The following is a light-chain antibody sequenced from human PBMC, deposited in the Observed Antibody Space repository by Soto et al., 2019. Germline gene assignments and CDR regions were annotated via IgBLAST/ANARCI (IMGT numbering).Light chain of an antibody. V-gene: IGLV1-40*01. Sequence: QSVLPQPPSVSGAPGQKVTISCTRSSSNIGAAYDVHWYQHLPRTAPKLLIYGNNNRPSGVPDRFSGSKSGTSASLAITGLQAEDEADYYCQSYDSSLRGWVFGGGTKVTVL. J-gene: IGLJ3*02. CDR1: SSNIGAAYD. CDR2: GNN. CDR3: QSYDSSLRGWV.